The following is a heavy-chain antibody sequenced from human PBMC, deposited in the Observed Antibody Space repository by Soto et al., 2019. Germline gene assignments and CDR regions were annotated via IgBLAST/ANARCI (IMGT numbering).Heavy chain of an antibody. CDR3: ARGGVYDDFWSGYYRNWFDP. CDR1: GYTFTSYD. CDR2: MNPNSGNT. V-gene: IGHV1-8*01. Sequence: ASVKVSCKASGYTFTSYDINWVRQATGQGLEWMGWMNPNSGNTGYAQKFQGRVTMTRNTSISTAYMELSSLRSEDTAVYYCARGGVYDDFWSGYYRNWFDPWGQGTLVTVSS. J-gene: IGHJ5*02. D-gene: IGHD3-3*01.